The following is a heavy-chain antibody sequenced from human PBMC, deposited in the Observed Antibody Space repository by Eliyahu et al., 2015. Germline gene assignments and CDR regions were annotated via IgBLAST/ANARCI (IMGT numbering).Heavy chain of an antibody. V-gene: IGHV3-7*04. CDR2: IKEDGSEK. Sequence: EVQLVESGGGLVQAGGSLXLSCXGSXXXFNEXWLRWVRQGPGKGLEWVAXIKEDGSEKNYVDSVRGRFTISRDNDKMSLSLQMDSLRVEDTAIYYCARGQYSSSPDLWGQGTLVTVSS. J-gene: IGHJ5*02. CDR3: ARGQYSSSPDL. D-gene: IGHD5-18*01. CDR1: XXXFNEXW.